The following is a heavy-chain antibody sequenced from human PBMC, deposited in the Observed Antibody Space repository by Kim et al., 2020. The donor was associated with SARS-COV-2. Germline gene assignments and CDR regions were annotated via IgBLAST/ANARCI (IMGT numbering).Heavy chain of an antibody. CDR1: GFTFSSYA. Sequence: GGSLRLSCAASGFTFSSYAMSWVRLAPGRGLEWVSTISGSGGSTYYADSVKGRFTVSRDNSKNTLFLQMSSLRADDTAVYYCAKVRPSTIFWGSYQGWGQGTLVTVSS. CDR2: ISGSGGST. J-gene: IGHJ4*02. D-gene: IGHD3-16*02. CDR3: AKVRPSTIFWGSYQG. V-gene: IGHV3-23*01.